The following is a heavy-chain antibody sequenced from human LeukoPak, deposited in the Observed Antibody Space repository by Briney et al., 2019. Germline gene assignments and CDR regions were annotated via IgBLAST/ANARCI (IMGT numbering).Heavy chain of an antibody. CDR3: ARDASWSGYPDY. CDR1: GFTFSSYW. J-gene: IGHJ4*02. Sequence: PPGGSLRLSCAASGFTFSSYWMHWVRQAPGKGLVWVSRINSDGSSTNYADSVKGRFTSSRDNAKNTLYLQMNSLRAEDTAVYYCARDASWSGYPDYWGQGTLVTVSS. D-gene: IGHD3-3*01. V-gene: IGHV3-74*01. CDR2: INSDGSST.